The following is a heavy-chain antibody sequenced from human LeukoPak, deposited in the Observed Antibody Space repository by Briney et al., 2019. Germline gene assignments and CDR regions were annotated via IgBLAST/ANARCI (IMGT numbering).Heavy chain of an antibody. CDR1: APSIRNYY. D-gene: IGHD5-24*01. Sequence: ESSETLSLTCTVSAPSIRNYYWGWIRQPLGKQLEWIGYVYYSGSTDYNPSLKSRVTMSLDTSKNQFSLNLSSVTAADTAVYYCATQRLMVTMRAWFDPWGQGTLVTVSS. V-gene: IGHV4-59*08. J-gene: IGHJ5*02. CDR2: VYYSGST. CDR3: ATQRLMVTMRAWFDP.